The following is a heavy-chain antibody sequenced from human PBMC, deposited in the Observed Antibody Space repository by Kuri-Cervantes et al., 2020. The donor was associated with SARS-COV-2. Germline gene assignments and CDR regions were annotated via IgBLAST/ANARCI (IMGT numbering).Heavy chain of an antibody. V-gene: IGHV1-18*01. CDR1: GYTFTSYG. D-gene: IGHD3-9*01. J-gene: IGHJ6*02. CDR2: ISAYNGNT. CDR3: ARLPFNYDILTGYYYYYGMDV. Sequence: ASVKVSCKASGYTFTSYGISWVRQAPGQGPEWMGWISAYNGNTNYAQKLQGRVTMTTDTSTSTAYMELRSLRSDDTAVYYCARLPFNYDILTGYYYYYGMDVWGQGTTVTVSS.